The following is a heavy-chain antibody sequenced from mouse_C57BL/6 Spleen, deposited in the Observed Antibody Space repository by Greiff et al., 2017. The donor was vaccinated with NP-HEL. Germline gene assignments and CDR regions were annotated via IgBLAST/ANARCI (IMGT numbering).Heavy chain of an antibody. J-gene: IGHJ3*01. CDR3: ARSEDYDEGFAY. D-gene: IGHD2-4*01. Sequence: QVQLQQSGAELVRPGTSVKVSCKASGYAFTNYLIVWVKQRPGQGLEWIGVINPGSGGTNYNEKFKSKATLTADKSSSTAYMQLSSLTSEDSAVYCCARSEDYDEGFAYWGQGTLVTVSA. CDR1: GYAFTNYL. CDR2: INPGSGGT. V-gene: IGHV1-54*01.